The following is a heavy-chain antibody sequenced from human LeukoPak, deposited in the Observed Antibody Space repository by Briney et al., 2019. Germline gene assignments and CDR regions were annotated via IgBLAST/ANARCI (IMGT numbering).Heavy chain of an antibody. CDR1: GFTFSSYA. V-gene: IGHV3-23*01. CDR2: ISGSGGST. Sequence: PGGSLRLSCAASGFTFSSYAMSWVRQAPGKGLEWVSAISGSGGSTYYADSVKGRFTISRDNYKNTLYLQMNSLRAEDTAVYYCASSSGSTLGWFDPWGQGTLVTVSS. CDR3: ASSSGSTLGWFDP. D-gene: IGHD3-22*01. J-gene: IGHJ5*02.